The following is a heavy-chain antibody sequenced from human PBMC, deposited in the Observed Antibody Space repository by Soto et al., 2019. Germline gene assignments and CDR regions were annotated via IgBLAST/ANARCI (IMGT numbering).Heavy chain of an antibody. Sequence: PSETLSLTCTVSGGSISGYYWSWIRQPPGKGLEWIGYMYNTGSTVYNPSFKSRVTISVDTSKNQFSLKLNSVTAADTAVYYCARGKILGPWGQGTLVTVSS. V-gene: IGHV4-59*01. J-gene: IGHJ5*02. CDR2: MYNTGST. CDR3: ARGKILGP. D-gene: IGHD1-26*01. CDR1: GGSISGYY.